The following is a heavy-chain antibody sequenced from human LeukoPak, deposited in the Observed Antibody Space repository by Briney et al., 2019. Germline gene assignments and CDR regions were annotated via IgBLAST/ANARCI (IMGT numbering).Heavy chain of an antibody. V-gene: IGHV3-15*04. CDR2: IESKTDGETT. D-gene: IGHD5-24*01. CDR1: GFSFTDAW. J-gene: IGHJ4*02. Sequence: SPGGSLRLSCVGSGFSFTDAWMSWVRQIPGKGLEWVGRIESKTDGETTDYATPVKDRFIISRDDSTNTLYLQMNSLKSEDTAVYYCTTDPERWLTIGLDYWGQGTPVTVSS. CDR3: TTDPERWLTIGLDY.